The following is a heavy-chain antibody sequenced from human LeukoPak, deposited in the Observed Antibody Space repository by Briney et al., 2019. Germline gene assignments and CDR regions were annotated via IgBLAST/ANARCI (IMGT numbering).Heavy chain of an antibody. V-gene: IGHV3-48*01. D-gene: IGHD2-15*01. CDR2: ISSSGSTI. CDR3: AKVALGYCSGSSCYYFDY. CDR1: GFTFSSYS. Sequence: PGGSLRLSCAASGFTFSSYSMNWVRQAPGKGLEWVSYISSSGSTIYYADSVKGRFTISRDNSKNTLYLQMNSLRAEDTALYYCAKVALGYCSGSSCYYFDYGGQGTLVTVSS. J-gene: IGHJ4*02.